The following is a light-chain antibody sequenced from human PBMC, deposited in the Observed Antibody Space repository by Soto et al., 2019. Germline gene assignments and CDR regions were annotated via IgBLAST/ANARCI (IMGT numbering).Light chain of an antibody. J-gene: IGKJ4*01. CDR2: DAS. CDR1: LYISYF. Sequence: DIQMTQSPSCLSACVGVRVTITCQPSLYISYFLNWYQQKPGKAPKVLIYDASILETGVPSRFSGSGSGTDFRFTISSLQPEDIATYYCQQHDNLPLTFGGGTKVDIK. V-gene: IGKV1-33*01. CDR3: QQHDNLPLT.